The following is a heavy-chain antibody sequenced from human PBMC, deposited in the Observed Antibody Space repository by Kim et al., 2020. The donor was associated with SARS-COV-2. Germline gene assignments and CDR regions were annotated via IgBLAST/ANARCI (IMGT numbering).Heavy chain of an antibody. J-gene: IGHJ5*01. V-gene: IGHV4-39*01. D-gene: IGHD6-13*01. CDR2: IYYTGTT. Sequence: SETLSLTCTVSGGSISGSSYYWGWIRQPPGKGLEWIGSIYYTGTTHYNPSLKSRVTISVDTSKNQFSLRLTSVTAADTAVYYCTRTSDSYSNNW. CDR1: GGSISGSSYY. CDR3: TRTSDSYSNNW.